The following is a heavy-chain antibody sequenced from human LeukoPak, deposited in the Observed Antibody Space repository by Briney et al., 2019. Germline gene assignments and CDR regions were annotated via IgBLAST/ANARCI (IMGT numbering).Heavy chain of an antibody. CDR2: MSPNSGHT. Sequence: GASVKVSCKASGYTFTSYGISWVRQVTGQGLEWMGWMSPNSGHTGYAQKFQGRVTMTRSTSMSTAYMELSSLKSEDTAVYFCARGPPNWGYDYWGQGTLVTVSS. V-gene: IGHV1-8*02. CDR1: GYTFTSYG. D-gene: IGHD7-27*01. CDR3: ARGPPNWGYDY. J-gene: IGHJ4*02.